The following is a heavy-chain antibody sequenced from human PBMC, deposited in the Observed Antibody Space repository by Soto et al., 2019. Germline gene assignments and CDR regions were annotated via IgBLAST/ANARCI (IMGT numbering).Heavy chain of an antibody. D-gene: IGHD3-3*01. CDR3: ARQISVTIFGVVLQPPTVDP. V-gene: IGHV4-39*01. Sequence: QLQLQESGPGLVKPSETLSLTCTVSGGSISSSSYYWGWIRQPPGKGLEWIGSIYYSGSTYYNPSLKSRVPISVDTSNNQFSLKLSYVTAADTAVYYCARQISVTIFGVVLQPPTVDPWGQGTLVTVSS. J-gene: IGHJ5*02. CDR1: GGSISSSSYY. CDR2: IYYSGST.